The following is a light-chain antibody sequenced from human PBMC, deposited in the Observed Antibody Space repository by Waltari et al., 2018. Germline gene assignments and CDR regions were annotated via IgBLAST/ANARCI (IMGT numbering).Light chain of an antibody. Sequence: QMTQSPSSLSASLGDRVTITCRASQGIGNLLAWYQLKPGKPPTPLIYAASILHSGVPSRFSASMSGTSFTLTISSLQPDDVATYYCQKYNGVPLTFGPGTKVEIQ. V-gene: IGKV1-27*01. CDR2: AAS. CDR3: QKYNGVPLT. CDR1: QGIGNL. J-gene: IGKJ1*01.